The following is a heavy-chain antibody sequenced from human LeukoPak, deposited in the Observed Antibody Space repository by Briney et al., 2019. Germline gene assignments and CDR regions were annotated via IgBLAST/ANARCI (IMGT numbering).Heavy chain of an antibody. CDR3: ARSGYGQTGAFDI. CDR2: IKQDGSEK. D-gene: IGHD5-12*01. V-gene: IGHV3-7*01. J-gene: IGHJ3*02. CDR1: GFTFSSYW. Sequence: GGSLRLSCAASGFTFSSYWMSWVRQAPGKGLEWVANIKQDGSEKYYVDSVKGRFTISRDNAKNSLYLQMNSLRAEDTAVYYCARSGYGQTGAFDIWGQGTMVTVSS.